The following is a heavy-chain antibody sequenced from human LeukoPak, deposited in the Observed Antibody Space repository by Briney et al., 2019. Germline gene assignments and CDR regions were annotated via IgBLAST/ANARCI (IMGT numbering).Heavy chain of an antibody. V-gene: IGHV4-30-2*01. Sequence: PSETLSLTRAVSGGSISSGGYSWSWIRQPPGKGLEWIGYIYHSGSTYYNPSLKSRVTISVERSKNQFSLKLSSVTAADTTVYYCARDFLAGRGSRSSSAAGGAFDIWGQGTMVTVSS. J-gene: IGHJ3*02. CDR2: IYHSGST. CDR3: ARDFLAGRGSRSSSAAGGAFDI. CDR1: GGSISSGGYS. D-gene: IGHD1-26*01.